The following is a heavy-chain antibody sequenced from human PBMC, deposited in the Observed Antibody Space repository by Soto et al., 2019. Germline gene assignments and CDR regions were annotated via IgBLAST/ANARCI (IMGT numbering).Heavy chain of an antibody. CDR3: ARTLYYDAVGAVGYYGMDV. V-gene: IGHV1-8*01. CDR1: GYTFTSYD. Sequence: GASVKVSCKASGYTFTSYDINWVRQATGQGLEWMGWMNPNSGNTGYAQKFQGRVTMTRNTSISTAYMELSSLRSEDTAVYYCARTLYYDAVGAVGYYGMDVWGQGTTVTVSS. J-gene: IGHJ6*02. D-gene: IGHD3-3*01. CDR2: MNPNSGNT.